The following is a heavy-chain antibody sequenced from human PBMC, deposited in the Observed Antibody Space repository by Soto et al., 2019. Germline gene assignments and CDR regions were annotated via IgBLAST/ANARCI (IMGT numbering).Heavy chain of an antibody. D-gene: IGHD4-17*01. V-gene: IGHV4-34*01. J-gene: IGHJ5*02. CDR2: IRHNGDI. CDR3: AGGPDYGDYDA. CDR1: GGSFTDYK. Sequence: QVQLRQWGAGLLKPSETLSLTCVVSGGSFTDYKWTWIRQSPEKGLEWIGEIRHNGDIDSKPSLRSRLTMSLDTSKNQFSLHLSSVTSADTAVYFCAGGPDYGDYDAWGQGTLVTVSS.